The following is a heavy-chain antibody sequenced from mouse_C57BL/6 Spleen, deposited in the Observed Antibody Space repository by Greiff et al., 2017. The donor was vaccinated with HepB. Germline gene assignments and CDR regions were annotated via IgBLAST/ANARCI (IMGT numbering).Heavy chain of an antibody. CDR1: GYTFTSYW. CDR3: ARGTLDYYGDYYAMDY. CDR2: INPSNGGT. D-gene: IGHD1-1*01. Sequence: QVQLQQPGTELVKPGASVKLSCKASGYTFTSYWMHWVKQRPGQGLEWIGNINPSNGGTNYNEKFKSKATLTVDKSSSTAYMQLSSLTSEDSAVYYCARGTLDYYGDYYAMDYWGQGTSVTVSS. J-gene: IGHJ4*01. V-gene: IGHV1-53*01.